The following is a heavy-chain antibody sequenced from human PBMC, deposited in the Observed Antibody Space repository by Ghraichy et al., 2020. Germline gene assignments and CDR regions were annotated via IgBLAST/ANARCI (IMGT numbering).Heavy chain of an antibody. CDR2: VSSSGTLT. CDR1: GFTFGDYY. Sequence: GGSLRLSCAASGFTFGDYYMNWIREAPGKGLEWVAYVSSSGTLTSYADSMKGRFTISRDNAKKSVYLQMNSLRAEDTGIYYCAKDRQPFYDYVWGTYRPNWFDPWGQGTVVIVSS. CDR3: AKDRQPFYDYVWGTYRPNWFDP. D-gene: IGHD3-16*02. V-gene: IGHV3-11*01. J-gene: IGHJ5*02.